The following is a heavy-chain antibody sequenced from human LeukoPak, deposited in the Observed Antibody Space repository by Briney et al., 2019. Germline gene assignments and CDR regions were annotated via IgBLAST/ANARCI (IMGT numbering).Heavy chain of an antibody. CDR3: ARGYYYDSSGYYPPDY. V-gene: IGHV4-4*07. Sequence: PSETLSLTCTVSGGSISSYYWSWIRQPAGKGLEWIGRIYTSGSTNYNASLKSRVGMSVDTSKNQFSLKLSSVTAADTAVYYCARGYYYDSSGYYPPDYWGQGTLVTVSS. CDR1: GGSISSYY. CDR2: IYTSGST. J-gene: IGHJ4*02. D-gene: IGHD3-22*01.